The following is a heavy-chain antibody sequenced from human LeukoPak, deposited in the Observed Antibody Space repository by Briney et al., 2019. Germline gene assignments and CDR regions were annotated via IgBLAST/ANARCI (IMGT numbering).Heavy chain of an antibody. V-gene: IGHV3-11*06. CDR2: ISGSSSYI. D-gene: IGHD3-10*01. CDR3: ARDTTLLWFGELPLFDY. CDR1: GFTFSDYY. Sequence: GGSLRLSCAASGFTFSDYYMSWIRQAPGKGLEWVSSISGSSSYIYYADSVKGRFTISRDDAKNSLYLQMNSLRAEDTAVYYCARDTTLLWFGELPLFDYWGQGTLVTVSS. J-gene: IGHJ4*02.